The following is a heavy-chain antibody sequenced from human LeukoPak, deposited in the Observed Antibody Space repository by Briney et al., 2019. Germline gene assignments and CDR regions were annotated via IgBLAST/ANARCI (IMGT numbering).Heavy chain of an antibody. J-gene: IGHJ4*02. CDR3: TTDLAYFDTSGYPH. D-gene: IGHD3-22*01. CDR1: GFTFSLAW. V-gene: IGHV3-15*01. CDR2: IKSKTDGGTT. Sequence: PGGSLRLSCAASGFTFSLAWMSWVRQAPGEGLEWVGRIKSKTDGGTTDYAAPVKGRFTISRDDSKNTLYLQMNSLKTEDTAVYYCTTDLAYFDTSGYPHWGQGTLVTVSS.